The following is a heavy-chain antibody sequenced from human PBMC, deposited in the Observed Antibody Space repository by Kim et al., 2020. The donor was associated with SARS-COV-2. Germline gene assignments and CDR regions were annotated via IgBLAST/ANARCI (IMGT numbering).Heavy chain of an antibody. CDR3: ARANIAARDFDY. Sequence: YYAVSVKSRITSNPDTSKTQFSLQLNSVTPEDTAVYYCARANIAARDFDYWGQGTLVTVSS. D-gene: IGHD6-6*01. J-gene: IGHJ4*02. V-gene: IGHV6-1*01.